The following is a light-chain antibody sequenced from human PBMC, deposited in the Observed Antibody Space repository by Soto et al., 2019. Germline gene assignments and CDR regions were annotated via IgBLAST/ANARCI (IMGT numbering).Light chain of an antibody. V-gene: IGKV1-5*03. Sequence: DIQMTQSPSTLSASVGDRVTIGCRASQSISSWLAWYQQKPGKAPKLLIYKASSLESGVPSRLSGSGSGTEFTLTISSLQHDDFATYYCQQYNSYPLTFGGGTKVEIK. CDR1: QSISSW. CDR2: KAS. CDR3: QQYNSYPLT. J-gene: IGKJ4*01.